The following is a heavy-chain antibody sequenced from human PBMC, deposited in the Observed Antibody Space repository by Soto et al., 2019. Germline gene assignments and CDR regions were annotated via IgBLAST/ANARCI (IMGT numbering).Heavy chain of an antibody. V-gene: IGHV4-30-4*01. CDR2: IYYSGST. Sequence: QVQLQESGPGLVKPSQTLSLTCTVSGGSISSGDYYWSWIRQPPGKGLEWIGYIYYSGSTYYNPSLKSRVTISVDTSKNQFSLKLSSVTAADTAVYYCARGQGPYYDFWSGYFGGAFDIWGQGTMVTVSS. CDR1: GGSISSGDYY. J-gene: IGHJ3*02. CDR3: ARGQGPYYDFWSGYFGGAFDI. D-gene: IGHD3-3*01.